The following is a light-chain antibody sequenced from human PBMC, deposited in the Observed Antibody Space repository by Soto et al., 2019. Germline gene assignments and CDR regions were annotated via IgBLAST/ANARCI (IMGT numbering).Light chain of an antibody. CDR3: AAWDDSLNGPG. V-gene: IGLV1-44*01. CDR1: SSNIGSNT. Sequence: QSVLTQPPSASGTPGQRVTISCSGSSSNIGSNTVNWYQQLPGTAPKLLIYSNNQRPSGVPDRFSGSKSGTSASLAISGLPSEDEADYYCAAWDDSLNGPGFGGGTKVTVL. J-gene: IGLJ3*02. CDR2: SNN.